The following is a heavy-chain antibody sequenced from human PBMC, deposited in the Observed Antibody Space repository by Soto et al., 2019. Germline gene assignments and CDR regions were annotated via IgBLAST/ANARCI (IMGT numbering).Heavy chain of an antibody. D-gene: IGHD3-10*01. CDR3: ARVIRGAYYNSPLDT. CDR1: VYTFTSYF. J-gene: IGHJ4*02. Sequence: XSVKVSCEASVYTFTSYFRYWVRQAPGQGLEWMGWINPYSGGADYAQSFQGRVTMTRDTSISTVYMELSRLRFDDTAVYYCARVIRGAYYNSPLDTWGQGTVVTRLL. CDR2: INPYSGGA. V-gene: IGHV1-2*02.